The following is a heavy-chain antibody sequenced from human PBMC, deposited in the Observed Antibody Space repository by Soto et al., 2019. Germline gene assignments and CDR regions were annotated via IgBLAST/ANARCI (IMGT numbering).Heavy chain of an antibody. D-gene: IGHD6-6*01. J-gene: IGHJ4*02. CDR1: GFTFRNHG. Sequence: GGSLRLSXEAAGFTFRNHGMHWVRQAPGKGLEWVAVIWYDGSDKYYADSVKGRFTISRDNSKNTLYLQMNSLRVEDTAVYYCARDIASRRFDYLGQGTLVTVSS. CDR3: ARDIASRRFDY. V-gene: IGHV3-33*01. CDR2: IWYDGSDK.